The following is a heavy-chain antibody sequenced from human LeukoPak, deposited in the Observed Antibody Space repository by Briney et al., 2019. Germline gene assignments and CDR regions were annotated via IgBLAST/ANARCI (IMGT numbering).Heavy chain of an antibody. CDR2: IVVGSGNT. V-gene: IGHV1-58*02. CDR3: AATLGYCSGGSCFALPDY. CDR1: GFTFTSSA. Sequence: SLKVSCKASGFTFTSSAMQWVRQSRGQRLEWIGWIVVGSGNTNYAQKFQERVTITRDMSTSTAYMELSSLRSEDTAVYYCAATLGYCSGGSCFALPDYWGQGTLVTVSS. J-gene: IGHJ4*02. D-gene: IGHD2-15*01.